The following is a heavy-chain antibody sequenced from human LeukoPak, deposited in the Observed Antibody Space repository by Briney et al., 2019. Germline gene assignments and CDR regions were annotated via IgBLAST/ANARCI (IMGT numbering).Heavy chain of an antibody. CDR1: GFTFSSYD. Sequence: GGSLRLSCAASGFTFSSYDMHWVRQATGKGLEWVSAIGTAGDTYHPGSVKGRFTISRENAKNSLYLQMNSLRAGDTAVYYCARGPGGPYYYYYYMDVWGKGTTVTVSS. CDR2: IGTAGDT. CDR3: ARGPGGPYYYYYYMDV. V-gene: IGHV3-13*01. J-gene: IGHJ6*03. D-gene: IGHD4-23*01.